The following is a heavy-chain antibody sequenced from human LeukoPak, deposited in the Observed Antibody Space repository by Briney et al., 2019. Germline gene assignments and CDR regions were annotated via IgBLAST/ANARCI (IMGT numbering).Heavy chain of an antibody. J-gene: IGHJ6*04. CDR2: ISSSSSYI. V-gene: IGHV3-21*01. CDR3: ALDSGYYYGMDV. Sequence: GGSLRLSCAASGFTFSSYSMNWVRQAPGKGLEWVSSISSSSSYIYYADSVKGRFTISRDNAKNSLYLQMNSLRAEDTAVYYCALDSGYYYGMDVWGKGTTVTVSS. CDR1: GFTFSSYS.